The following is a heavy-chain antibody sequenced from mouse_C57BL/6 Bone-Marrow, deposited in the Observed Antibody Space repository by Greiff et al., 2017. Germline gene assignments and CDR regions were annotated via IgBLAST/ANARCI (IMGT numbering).Heavy chain of an antibody. V-gene: IGHV5-12*01. CDR2: ISNGGGST. J-gene: IGHJ1*03. Sequence: EVQGVESGGGLVQPGGSLKLSCAASGFTFSDYYMYWVRQTPEKRLEWVAYISNGGGSTYYPDTVKGRFTISRDNAKNTLYLQMSRLKSEDTAMYYCARLHYYDCYWYFDVWGTGTTVTGSS. CDR1: GFTFSDYY. D-gene: IGHD2-4*01. CDR3: ARLHYYDCYWYFDV.